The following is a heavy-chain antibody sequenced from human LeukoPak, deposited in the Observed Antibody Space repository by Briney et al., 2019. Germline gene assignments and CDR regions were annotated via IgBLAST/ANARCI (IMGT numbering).Heavy chain of an antibody. J-gene: IGHJ4*02. Sequence: SETLSLTCSVSTDSTNTYYWSWIRQSPGKGLQWIGHIYHSGSTDYNPSFESRVTISIDMSKKEFSLKLTSVTVADTAMYYCVRLRWELLAPYFDHWAQGAFVIVSS. V-gene: IGHV4-59*01. D-gene: IGHD2-15*01. CDR3: VRLRWELLAPYFDH. CDR2: IYHSGST. CDR1: TDSTNTYY.